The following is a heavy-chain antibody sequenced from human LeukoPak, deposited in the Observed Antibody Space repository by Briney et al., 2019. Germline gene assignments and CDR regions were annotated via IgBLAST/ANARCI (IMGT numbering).Heavy chain of an antibody. V-gene: IGHV4-39*07. Sequence: SETLSLTCTVSGGSISSGGYYWSWIRRPPGKGLEWIGSIYYSGNTYYNPSLKSRVTISVDTSKNQFSLKLSSVTAADTAVYYCARDLPYSSGWFGLGYWGQGTLVTVSS. CDR2: IYYSGNT. CDR1: GGSISSGGYY. J-gene: IGHJ4*02. CDR3: ARDLPYSSGWFGLGY. D-gene: IGHD6-13*01.